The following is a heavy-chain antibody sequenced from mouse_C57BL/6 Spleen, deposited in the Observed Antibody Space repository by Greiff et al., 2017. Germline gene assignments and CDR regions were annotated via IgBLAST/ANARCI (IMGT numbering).Heavy chain of an antibody. Sequence: VQLQQSGAELVRPGASVKLSCTASGFNITDYYMHWVKQRPEQGLEWIGRIDPEDGDTEYAPKFQGKATMTADTSSNTAYLQLSSLTSEDTAVYYCTTPYYYGSSYVPDYWGQGTTLTVSS. CDR3: TTPYYYGSSYVPDY. D-gene: IGHD1-1*01. V-gene: IGHV14-1*01. J-gene: IGHJ2*01. CDR1: GFNITDYY. CDR2: IDPEDGDT.